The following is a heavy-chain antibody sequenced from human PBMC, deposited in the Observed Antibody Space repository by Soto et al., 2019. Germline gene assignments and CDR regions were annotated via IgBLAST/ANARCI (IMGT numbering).Heavy chain of an antibody. CDR1: GGTFSNNA. D-gene: IGHD1-1*01. CDR2: IIPLFGTA. V-gene: IGHV1-69*06. Sequence: QVQLVQSGAEVKKPGSSVKVSCRASGGTFSNNAIIWVGQPPGQGLQWRGGIIPLFGTANYVQKFQGRVTTTADKSTSTAYMELNSLRSEDTPVYYCARGSTTNWYFELWGRGTLVTVSS. CDR3: ARGSTTNWYFEL. J-gene: IGHJ2*01.